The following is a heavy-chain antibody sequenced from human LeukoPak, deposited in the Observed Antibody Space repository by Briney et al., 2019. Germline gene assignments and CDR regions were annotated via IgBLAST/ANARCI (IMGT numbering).Heavy chain of an antibody. Sequence: ASVKVSCKTSGFTFKDYYIHWVRQAPGQGLEWMGWLNPNSGGTNYAQKFQGRVTMTRDTSISTAYMELSRLTSDDTAVYFCARETYYSSGNVYNRIDYWGQGTLVTVSS. CDR2: LNPNSGGT. CDR1: GFTFKDYY. J-gene: IGHJ4*02. V-gene: IGHV1-2*02. CDR3: ARETYYSSGNVYNRIDY. D-gene: IGHD3-10*01.